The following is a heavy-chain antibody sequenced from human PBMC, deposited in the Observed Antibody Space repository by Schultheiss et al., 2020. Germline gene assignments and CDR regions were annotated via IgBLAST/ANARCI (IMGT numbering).Heavy chain of an antibody. Sequence: SETLSLTCAVYGGSFSGYYWSWIRQPPGKGLEWIGYIYYSGSTNYNPSLKSRVTISVDTSKNQFSLKLSSVTAADTAVYYCAREYYDILTGPTLIDYWGQGTLVTVSS. J-gene: IGHJ4*02. CDR1: GGSFSGYY. D-gene: IGHD3-9*01. CDR3: AREYYDILTGPTLIDY. V-gene: IGHV4-59*08. CDR2: IYYSGST.